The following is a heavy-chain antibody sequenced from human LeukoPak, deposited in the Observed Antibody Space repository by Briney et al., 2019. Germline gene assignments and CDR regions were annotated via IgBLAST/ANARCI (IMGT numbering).Heavy chain of an antibody. J-gene: IGHJ3*01. Sequence: GGSLRLSCEASGVILSSYAMSWVRQAPGKGLEWVSAISLNGGSTYYADSVKGRFTITRDTSKNTRSLQMNSLRTEDTAIYYCAKDNRPGFDVWGQGTMVTVSS. CDR3: AKDNRPGFDV. CDR2: ISLNGGST. CDR1: GVILSSYA. V-gene: IGHV3-23*01.